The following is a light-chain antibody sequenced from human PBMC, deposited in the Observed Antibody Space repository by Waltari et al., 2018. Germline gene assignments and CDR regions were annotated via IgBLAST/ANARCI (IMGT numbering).Light chain of an antibody. V-gene: IGKV3-20*01. Sequence: IVLTQSPGTLSLSPGERVTLSCRASQSVSSSYLAWYQQKPGQAPRLLIYAASTRAAGVPDRFRGSESGTDVTLTISRLEPEDIAVYYCQHYGSSLYIFGQGTKLEIK. CDR3: QHYGSSLYI. CDR2: AAS. J-gene: IGKJ2*01. CDR1: QSVSSSY.